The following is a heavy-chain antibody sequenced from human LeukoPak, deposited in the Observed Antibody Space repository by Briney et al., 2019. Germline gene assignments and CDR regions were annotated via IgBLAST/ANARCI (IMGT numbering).Heavy chain of an antibody. D-gene: IGHD2-2*01. CDR2: INPNSGDT. CDR3: ATKGDGYCRSTNCQGAFDF. CDR1: GYSFTAYY. J-gene: IGHJ3*01. V-gene: IGHV1-2*02. Sequence: GASVKVSCKASGYSFTAYYMHLVRQAPGQGLEWMGWINPNSGDTNYAQNFRDRVTMTWDTSVSTAYMELSSLTSGDTAVYYCATKGDGYCRSTNCQGAFDFWGQGSMVIVSS.